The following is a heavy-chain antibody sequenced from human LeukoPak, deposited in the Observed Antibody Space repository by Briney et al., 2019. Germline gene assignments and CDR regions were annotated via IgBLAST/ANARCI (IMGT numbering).Heavy chain of an antibody. D-gene: IGHD6-19*01. CDR3: AKDRAVAGTKATRLDY. J-gene: IGHJ4*02. CDR2: ISGSGGST. Sequence: TSETLSLTCTVSGDSISSSGHYWGWIRQAPGKGLEWVSAISGSGGSTYYADSVKGRFTISRDNSKNTLYLQMNSLRAEDTAVYYCAKDRAVAGTKATRLDYWGQGTLVTVSS. V-gene: IGHV3-23*01. CDR1: GDSISSSGHY.